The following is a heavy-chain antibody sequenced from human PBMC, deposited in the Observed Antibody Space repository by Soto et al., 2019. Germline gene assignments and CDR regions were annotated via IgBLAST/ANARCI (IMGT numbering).Heavy chain of an antibody. CDR3: ARVPDY. D-gene: IGHD2-2*01. CDR1: GGSISTYY. Sequence: SETLSLTCTVSGGSISTYYWNWIRQPPGKGLEWIGYIYYSGTTNYNPSLKSRVTISIDRSKNQFSLKLSSVTAADTAVYYCARVPDYWGQGILVTVSS. V-gene: IGHV4-59*12. J-gene: IGHJ4*02. CDR2: IYYSGTT.